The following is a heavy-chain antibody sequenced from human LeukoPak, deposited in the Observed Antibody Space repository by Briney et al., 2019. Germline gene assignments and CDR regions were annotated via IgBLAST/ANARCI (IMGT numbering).Heavy chain of an antibody. CDR1: GGSFSGYY. V-gene: IGHV4-34*01. J-gene: IGHJ4*02. D-gene: IGHD5-24*01. CDR2: INHSGST. CDR3: ARVGGYNMPIDY. Sequence: SETLSLTCAVYGGSFSGYYWSWIRQPPGKGLEWIGEINHSGSTNYNPSLKSRVTISVDTSKNQFSLKLSSVTAADTAVYYCARVGGYNMPIDYWGQGTLVTVSS.